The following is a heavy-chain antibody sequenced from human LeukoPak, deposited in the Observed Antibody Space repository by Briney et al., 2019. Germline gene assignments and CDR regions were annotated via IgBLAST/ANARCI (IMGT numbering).Heavy chain of an antibody. J-gene: IGHJ4*02. D-gene: IGHD3-22*01. CDR2: INPNSGGT. V-gene: IGHV1-2*02. Sequence: ASVKVSCKASGYTFTDYYMHWVRQAPGQGLEWMGWINPNSGGTNYAQKFQGRVTMTRDTSISTAYMELSRLRFDDTAVYYCARRTYYYDRSGYWSDYWGQGTLVTVSS. CDR1: GYTFTDYY. CDR3: ARRTYYYDRSGYWSDY.